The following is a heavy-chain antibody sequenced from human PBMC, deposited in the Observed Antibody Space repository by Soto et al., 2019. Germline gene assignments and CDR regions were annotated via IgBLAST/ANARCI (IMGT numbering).Heavy chain of an antibody. V-gene: IGHV1-69*06. CDR1: GGTFSNYA. D-gene: IGHD2-2*01. CDR3: ARESHDLEVEPVTVRGPFTWFDP. J-gene: IGHJ5*01. Sequence: SVKVSCKASGGTFSNYAISWVRQAPGQGLEWMGGSIPPFGTANYAQQFQGRLTITADKFTSTVYMELSSLRSEDTAVYYCARESHDLEVEPVTVRGPFTWFDPWGPGTLVTVSS. CDR2: SIPPFGTA.